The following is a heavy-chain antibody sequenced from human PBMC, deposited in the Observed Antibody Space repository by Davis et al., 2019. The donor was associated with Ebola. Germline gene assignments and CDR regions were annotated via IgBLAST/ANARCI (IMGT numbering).Heavy chain of an antibody. CDR3: ARGITMVQGVSWFDP. Sequence: MPSETLSLTCAVYGGSFSGYYWSWIRQPPGKGLEWIGEINHSGSTNYNPSLKSRVTISVDTSKNQFSLKLSSVTAADTAVYYCARGITMVQGVSWFDPWGQGTLVTVSS. V-gene: IGHV4-34*01. J-gene: IGHJ5*02. CDR2: INHSGST. CDR1: GGSFSGYY. D-gene: IGHD3-10*01.